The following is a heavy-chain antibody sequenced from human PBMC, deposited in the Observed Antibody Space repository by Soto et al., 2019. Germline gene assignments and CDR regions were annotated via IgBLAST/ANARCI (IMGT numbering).Heavy chain of an antibody. CDR3: ASIPMVRGPSDY. D-gene: IGHD3-10*01. V-gene: IGHV3-74*02. CDR1: GFTFSTYW. CDR2: INGDGTTT. Sequence: EVRLVESGGGLVQPGGSLRLSCAASGFTFSTYWMHWVRQAPGKGLVWVSRINGDGTTTQYADSVKGRFTISRDNAKNTLYLQMNTLRGDDTAMYYCASIPMVRGPSDYWGQGTLVTVSP. J-gene: IGHJ4*02.